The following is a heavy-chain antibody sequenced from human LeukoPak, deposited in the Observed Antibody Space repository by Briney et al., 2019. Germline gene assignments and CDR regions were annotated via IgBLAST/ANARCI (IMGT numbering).Heavy chain of an antibody. D-gene: IGHD6-13*01. Sequence: PETLSLTCTVSGGSISSYYWSWIRQPPGKGLEWIGYIYYSGSTNYNPSLKSRVTISVDTSKNQFSLKLSSVTAADTAVYYCASQGYSSSWYYFDYWGQGTLVTVSS. CDR3: ASQGYSSSWYYFDY. CDR2: IYYSGST. J-gene: IGHJ4*02. CDR1: GGSISSYY. V-gene: IGHV4-59*08.